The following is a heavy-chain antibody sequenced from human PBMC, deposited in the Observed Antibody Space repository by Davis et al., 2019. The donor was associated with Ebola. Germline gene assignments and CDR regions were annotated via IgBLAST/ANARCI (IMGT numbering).Heavy chain of an antibody. CDR1: GYTFTSYA. CDR2: IIPIFGTA. Sequence: AASVKVSCKASGYTFTSYAISWVRQAPGQGLEWMGGIIPIFGTANYAQKFQGRVTITRDTSASTAYMELSSLRSEDTAVYYCAREGSYDFWSGYYSDYWGQGTLVTVSS. D-gene: IGHD3-3*01. V-gene: IGHV1-69*05. J-gene: IGHJ4*02. CDR3: AREGSYDFWSGYYSDY.